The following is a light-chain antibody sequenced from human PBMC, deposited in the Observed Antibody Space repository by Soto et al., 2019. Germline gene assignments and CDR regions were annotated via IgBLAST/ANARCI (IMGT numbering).Light chain of an antibody. V-gene: IGKV3-20*01. J-gene: IGKJ5*01. Sequence: EIVVTQSPATLSVSPGERVTLSCRASQTVSSNYLAWRQQRPGQAPRLLIYGASTRAAGIPDRFSGSGSGTDFTLTITRLEPEDSAVYFCQQYTGPPTTFGQGTRMEIK. CDR3: QQYTGPPTT. CDR2: GAS. CDR1: QTVSSNY.